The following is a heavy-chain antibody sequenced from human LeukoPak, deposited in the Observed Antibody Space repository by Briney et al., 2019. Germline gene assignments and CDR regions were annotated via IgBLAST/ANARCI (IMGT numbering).Heavy chain of an antibody. Sequence: PGGSLRLSCAASGFTFGPYTMNWVRQAPGKGLEWVSYISSSGSTIYYADSVKGRFTISRDNAKNSLYLQMNSLRAEDTAVYYCARTRDNYYYMDVWGKGTTVTVSS. CDR1: GFTFGPYT. V-gene: IGHV3-48*04. D-gene: IGHD2-2*01. J-gene: IGHJ6*03. CDR2: ISSSGSTI. CDR3: ARTRDNYYYMDV.